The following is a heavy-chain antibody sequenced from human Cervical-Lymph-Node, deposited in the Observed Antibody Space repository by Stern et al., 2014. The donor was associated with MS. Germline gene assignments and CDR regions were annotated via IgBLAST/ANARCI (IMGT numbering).Heavy chain of an antibody. CDR1: GYTFTSYW. J-gene: IGHJ4*02. CDR3: ARQRYFDY. V-gene: IGHV5-51*01. Sequence: EVQLVESGPEVKRPGESLKISCQAFGYTFTSYWIGWVRQMPGKGLEWIAIIFPGGSDIRYSPSFQGQVTISADKSSTTAYLQWNNLKASDTAIYYCARQRYFDYWGQGTLVTVSS. CDR2: IFPGGSDI.